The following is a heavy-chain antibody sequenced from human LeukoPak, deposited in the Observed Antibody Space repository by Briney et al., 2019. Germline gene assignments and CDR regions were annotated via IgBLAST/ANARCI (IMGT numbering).Heavy chain of an antibody. CDR1: GFTFSSYS. V-gene: IGHV3-21*01. Sequence: GGSLRLSCAPSGFTFSSYSMNWVRQAPGKGLEWVSSISSSSSYIYYADSVKGRFTISRDNAKNSLYLQMNSLRAEDTAVYYCARPSHSYGERPGYWGQGTLVTVSS. CDR2: ISSSSSYI. J-gene: IGHJ4*02. D-gene: IGHD5-18*01. CDR3: ARPSHSYGERPGY.